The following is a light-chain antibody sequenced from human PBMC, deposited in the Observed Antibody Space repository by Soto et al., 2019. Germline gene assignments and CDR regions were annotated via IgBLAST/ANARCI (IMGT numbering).Light chain of an antibody. CDR1: QSVSNSY. CDR3: QQYNNWPS. J-gene: IGKJ5*01. Sequence: EIVLTQSPGTLSLSPGERATVSCRASQSVSNSYLAWYQQKPGQAPRLLIYDISNRAAGVPARFSGSGSETEFTLTIRSLQSEDFAVYFCQQYNNWPSFGQGTRLEIK. CDR2: DIS. V-gene: IGKV3-15*01.